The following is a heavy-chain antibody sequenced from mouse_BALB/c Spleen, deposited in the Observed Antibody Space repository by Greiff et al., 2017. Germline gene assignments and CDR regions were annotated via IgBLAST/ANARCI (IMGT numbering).Heavy chain of an antibody. CDR3: ARQVTYGNYEYFDY. CDR1: GFAFSSYD. D-gene: IGHD2-10*02. CDR2: ISSGGGST. J-gene: IGHJ2*01. V-gene: IGHV5-12-1*01. Sequence: DVHLVESGGGLVKPGGSLKLSCAASGFAFSSYDMSWVRQTPEKRLEWVAYISSGGGSTYYPDTVKGRFTISRDNAKNTLYLQMSSLKSEDTAMYYCARQVTYGNYEYFDYWGQGTTLTVSS.